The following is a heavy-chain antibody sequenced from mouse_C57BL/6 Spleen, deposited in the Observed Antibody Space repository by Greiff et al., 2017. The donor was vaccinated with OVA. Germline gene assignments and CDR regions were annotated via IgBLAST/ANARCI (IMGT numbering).Heavy chain of an antibody. Sequence: EVHLVESGGDLVKPGGSLKLSCAASGFTFSSYGMSWVRQTPDKRLEWVATISSGGSYTYYPDSVKGRFTISRDNAKNTLYLQMSSLKSEDTAMYYCAREDYDYDSAWFAYWGQGTLVTVSA. V-gene: IGHV5-6*01. CDR2: ISSGGSYT. CDR3: AREDYDYDSAWFAY. D-gene: IGHD2-4*01. CDR1: GFTFSSYG. J-gene: IGHJ3*01.